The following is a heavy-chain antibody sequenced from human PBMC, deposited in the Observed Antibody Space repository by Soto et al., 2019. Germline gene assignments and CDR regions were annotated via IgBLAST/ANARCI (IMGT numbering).Heavy chain of an antibody. J-gene: IGHJ4*02. D-gene: IGHD3-22*01. CDR1: GVSISSNNW. CDR2: MYHTGST. Sequence: QVQLQESGPGLVKPSGTLSLTCAVSGVSISSNNWWSWVRQPPGKGLEWIGEMYHTGSTKYNPSLKSRVTTSVDKTKNHFSLELNSVTAADTAVHYCARSRRAQYDSREGNFDYGGQGTLVTVSS. V-gene: IGHV4-4*02. CDR3: ARSRRAQYDSREGNFDY.